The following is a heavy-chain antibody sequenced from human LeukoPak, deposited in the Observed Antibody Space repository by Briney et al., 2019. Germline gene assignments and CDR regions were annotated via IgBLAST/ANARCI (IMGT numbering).Heavy chain of an antibody. J-gene: IGHJ4*02. CDR2: IIPILGIA. Sequence: GAPVKVCCKASGGTFSSYAISWVRQAPGQGLEWMGRIIPILGIANYAQKFQGRVTITADKSTSTAYMELSSLRSEDTAVYYCASGRDGYNLMGRGAFDYWGQGTLVTVSS. D-gene: IGHD5-24*01. CDR1: GGTFSSYA. V-gene: IGHV1-69*04. CDR3: ASGRDGYNLMGRGAFDY.